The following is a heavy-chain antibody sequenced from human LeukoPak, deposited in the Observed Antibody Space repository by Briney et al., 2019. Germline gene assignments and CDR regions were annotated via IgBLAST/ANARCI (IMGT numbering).Heavy chain of an antibody. CDR3: TREMATINWRAFQQ. CDR1: GYTFTGYY. D-gene: IGHD5-24*01. J-gene: IGHJ1*01. CDR2: INPNSGGT. V-gene: IGHV1-2*02. Sequence: ASVKVSCKASGYTFTGYYMHWVRQAPGQGLEWMGWINPNSGGTNYAQKFQGRVTMTRDTSISTAYMELSSLKSEDTAVYYCTREMATINWRAFQQWGPGTLVTVSS.